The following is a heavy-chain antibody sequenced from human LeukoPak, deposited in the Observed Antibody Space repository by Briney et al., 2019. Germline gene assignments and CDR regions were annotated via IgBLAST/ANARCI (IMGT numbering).Heavy chain of an antibody. J-gene: IGHJ4*02. CDR3: AKTRPLDSSSWSHGDY. CDR2: ISGSGDST. CDR1: GFTFSSYA. Sequence: GGSLRLSCAASGFTFSSYAMHWVRQAPGKGLEWVSAISGSGDSTYYGDSVKGRFTIPRDNSKNTLYLQMNSLRAEDTAVYYCAKTRPLDSSSWSHGDYWGQGTLVTVSS. V-gene: IGHV3-23*01. D-gene: IGHD6-13*01.